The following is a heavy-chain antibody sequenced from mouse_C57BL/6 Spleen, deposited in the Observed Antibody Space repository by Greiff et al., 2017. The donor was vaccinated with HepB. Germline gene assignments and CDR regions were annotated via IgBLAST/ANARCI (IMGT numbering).Heavy chain of an antibody. Sequence: QVQLQQSGAELVRPGASVKLSCKASGYTFTSYGISWVKQRTGQGLEWIGEIYPRSGNTYYNEKFKGKATLTADKSSSTAYMELRSLTSEDAAVYCCRRINSTVVSRGDYWGQGTTVTVSS. CDR3: RRINSTVVSRGDY. J-gene: IGHJ2*01. V-gene: IGHV1-81*01. CDR1: GYTFTSYG. CDR2: IYPRSGNT. D-gene: IGHD1-1*01.